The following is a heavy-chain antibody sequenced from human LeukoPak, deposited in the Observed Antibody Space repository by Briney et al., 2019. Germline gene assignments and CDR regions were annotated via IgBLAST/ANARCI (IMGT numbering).Heavy chain of an antibody. D-gene: IGHD3-10*01. CDR3: ARDKGWFGEFSHDAFDI. J-gene: IGHJ3*02. Sequence: SQTLSLTCAISGDSVSNNSAAWNWIRQSPSRGLEWLGRTYYRSKWYNDYAVSVKSRITINPDTSKNQFSLQLNSVTPEDTAVYYCARDKGWFGEFSHDAFDIWGRGTLVTVSS. CDR2: TYYRSKWYN. CDR1: GDSVSNNSAA. V-gene: IGHV6-1*01.